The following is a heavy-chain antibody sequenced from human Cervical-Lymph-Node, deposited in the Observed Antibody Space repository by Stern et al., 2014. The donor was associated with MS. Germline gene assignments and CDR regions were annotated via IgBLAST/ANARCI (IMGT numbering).Heavy chain of an antibody. CDR2: ISNDDTFK. CDR3: ARDVTGTLDY. CDR1: GFTFSSYG. V-gene: IGHV3-30*03. J-gene: IGHJ4*02. Sequence: QVQLVESGGGVVQPGRSLRLSCSVSGFTFSSYGMHWVRQAPGKGLEWVAVISNDDTFKHYADSVKGRFTISRDNSLNTLYLDMNSLKSEDTAVYHCARDVTGTLDYWGQGTLVTVSS. D-gene: IGHD1/OR15-1a*01.